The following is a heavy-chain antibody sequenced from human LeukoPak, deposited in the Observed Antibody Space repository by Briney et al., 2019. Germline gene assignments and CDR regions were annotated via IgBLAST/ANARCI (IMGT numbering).Heavy chain of an antibody. J-gene: IGHJ4*02. V-gene: IGHV1-69*05. Sequence: ASVKVSCKASGGTFSSYAISWVRQAPGQGLEWMGRIIPIFGTANYAQKFQGRVTITTDESTSTACMELSSLRSEDTAVYYCARESFGYSSGWYEGGYWGQGTLVTVSS. CDR1: GGTFSSYA. D-gene: IGHD6-19*01. CDR3: ARESFGYSSGWYEGGY. CDR2: IIPIFGTA.